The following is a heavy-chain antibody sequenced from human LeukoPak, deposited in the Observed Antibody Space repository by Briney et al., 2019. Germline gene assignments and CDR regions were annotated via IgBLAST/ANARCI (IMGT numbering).Heavy chain of an antibody. V-gene: IGHV6-1*01. Sequence: PSQTLSLTCAISGDSVSSNSAAWNWIRQSPSRGLEWLGRTYYRSKWYNDYAVSVKSRITINPDTSKNQFSLQLNSVTPEDTAVYYCARGIAAAGMGEGPVEAFDIWGQGTMVTVSS. J-gene: IGHJ3*02. D-gene: IGHD6-13*01. CDR1: GDSVSSNSAA. CDR2: TYYRSKWYN. CDR3: ARGIAAAGMGEGPVEAFDI.